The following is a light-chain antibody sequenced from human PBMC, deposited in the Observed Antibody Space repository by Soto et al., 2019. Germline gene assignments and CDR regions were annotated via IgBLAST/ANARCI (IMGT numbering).Light chain of an antibody. V-gene: IGLV1-40*01. CDR3: QSYDSSLGSYV. CDR1: SSNIGAGFD. Sequence: QSVLTQPPSVSGAPGQRVTISFAGNSSNIGAGFDVFWYQQLPGTAPKLLIYGNNIRPSGVPDRFSGSKSDTTASLSITEPQAEDEADYYCQSYDSSLGSYVFGSGTKVTVL. CDR2: GNN. J-gene: IGLJ1*01.